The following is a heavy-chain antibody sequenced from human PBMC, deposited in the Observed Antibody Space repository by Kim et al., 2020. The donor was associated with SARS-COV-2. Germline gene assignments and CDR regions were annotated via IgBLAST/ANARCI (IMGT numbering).Heavy chain of an antibody. V-gene: IGHV3-74*01. J-gene: IGHJ6*03. CDR1: EFTFSTYW. Sequence: GGSLRLSCAASEFTFSTYWMYWVRQAPGKGLVWVSRISSSGNSTNYADSVKGRFPISRDNAKNTLYLQMNSLRAEDTAVYYCARASSTSCPCYYMDVWGKGTTVTVSS. CDR3: ARASSTSCPCYYMDV. D-gene: IGHD2-2*01. CDR2: ISSSGNST.